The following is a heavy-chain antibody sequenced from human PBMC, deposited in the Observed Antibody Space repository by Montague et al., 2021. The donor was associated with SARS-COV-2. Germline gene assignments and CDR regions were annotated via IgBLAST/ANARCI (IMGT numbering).Heavy chain of an antibody. CDR3: ASQVPDFWSGIDY. CDR1: GGSISSYY. V-gene: IGHV4-59*01. CDR2: ICYSRST. J-gene: IGHJ4*02. Sequence: SETLSLTCTVSGGSISSYYWCWIRQPPGKGLELIWYICYSRSTNYNSSLKSRVTISVDTSKNQFSLKLSSVTAADTAVYYCASQVPDFWSGIDYWGQGTLVTVSS. D-gene: IGHD3-3*01.